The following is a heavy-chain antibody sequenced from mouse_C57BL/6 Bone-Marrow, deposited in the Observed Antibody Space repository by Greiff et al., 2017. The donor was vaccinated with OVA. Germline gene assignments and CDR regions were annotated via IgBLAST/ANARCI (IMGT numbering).Heavy chain of an antibody. V-gene: IGHV1-42*01. Sequence: VHVKQSGPELVKPGASVKISCKASGYSFTGYYMNWVKQSPEKSLEWIGEINPSTGGTTYNQKFKAKATLTVDKSSSTAYMQLKSLTSEDSAVYYWAREGGIYYGSAWFAYWGQGTLVTVSA. CDR2: INPSTGGT. CDR1: GYSFTGYY. CDR3: AREGGIYYGSAWFAY. J-gene: IGHJ3*01. D-gene: IGHD2-2*01.